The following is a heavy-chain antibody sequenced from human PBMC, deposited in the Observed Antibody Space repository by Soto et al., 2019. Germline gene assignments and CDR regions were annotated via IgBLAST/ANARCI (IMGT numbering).Heavy chain of an antibody. V-gene: IGHV1-69*13. Sequence: SVKVSFKASGGAFSSYAISWVRQAPGQGLEWMGGIIPIFGTANYAQKFQGRVTITADESTSTAYLELSSLRSEDTAVYYCARDDIPGREVAIYGMDVCGQGTTVTVSS. CDR2: IIPIFGTA. D-gene: IGHD6-19*01. J-gene: IGHJ6*02. CDR1: GGAFSSYA. CDR3: ARDDIPGREVAIYGMDV.